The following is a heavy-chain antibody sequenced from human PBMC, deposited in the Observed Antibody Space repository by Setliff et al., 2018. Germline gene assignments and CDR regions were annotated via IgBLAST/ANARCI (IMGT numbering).Heavy chain of an antibody. D-gene: IGHD5-18*01. J-gene: IGHJ4*02. V-gene: IGHV1-2*02. Sequence: ASVKVSCKASGATFSSYGISWVRQAPGQGLEWMGWISPHTGVTNYAQKFQGRVAMTRDTSINTAYMELSSLRYDDTAVYYCATFRGYTYGYDYWGQGTLVTVSS. CDR3: ATFRGYTYGYDY. CDR1: GATFSSYG. CDR2: ISPHTGVT.